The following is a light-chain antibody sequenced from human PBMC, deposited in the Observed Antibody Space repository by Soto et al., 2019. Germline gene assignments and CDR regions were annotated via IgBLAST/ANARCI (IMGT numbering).Light chain of an antibody. CDR1: QSISSS. CDR3: QQSHSAPRT. Sequence: DIQMTQSPSSLSASVGDRVTITCRASQSISSSLNWYQQKPGKAPKLLLYAASSLLSGVPSRFGGSGSGIDFTLTISSLQPEDFATYYCQQSHSAPRTFGQGTKVDIK. J-gene: IGKJ1*01. V-gene: IGKV1-39*01. CDR2: AAS.